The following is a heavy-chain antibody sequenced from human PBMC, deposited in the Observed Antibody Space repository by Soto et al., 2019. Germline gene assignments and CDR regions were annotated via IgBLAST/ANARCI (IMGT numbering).Heavy chain of an antibody. CDR1: GFTFSSYA. Sequence: VQLLESGGGLVQPGGSLRLSCAASGFTFSSYAMHWVRQAPGKGLEWVAVISYDGSNKYYADSVKGRFTISRDNSKNTLYLQMNSLRAEDTAVYYCARVHKVVVAAFDYWGQGTLVTVSS. CDR2: ISYDGSNK. V-gene: IGHV3-30-3*01. D-gene: IGHD2-15*01. CDR3: ARVHKVVVAAFDY. J-gene: IGHJ4*02.